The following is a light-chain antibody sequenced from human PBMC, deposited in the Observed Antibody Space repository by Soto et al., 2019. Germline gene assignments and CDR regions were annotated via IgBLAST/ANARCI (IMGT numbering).Light chain of an antibody. CDR1: PSVXNY. V-gene: IGKV3-11*01. J-gene: IGKJ5*01. CDR3: HQHNICPTDT. CDR2: AAL. Sequence: EIGVTQCAATLSLSPGERATLSCRTSPSVXNYLGWSKQQPGQPPRLLISAALNRAAGIPARFSGSGSGTDFTLTISSLETEDSAVYYCHQHNICPTDTFGQGTRLEIK.